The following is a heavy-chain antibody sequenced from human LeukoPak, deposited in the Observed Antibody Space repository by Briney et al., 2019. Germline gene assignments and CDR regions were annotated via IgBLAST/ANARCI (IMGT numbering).Heavy chain of an antibody. J-gene: IGHJ4*02. CDR3: ARGWELRYFDY. Sequence: SQTLSLTCTVSGGSISSGDYYWHWIRQPPGKGLEYIGYIFYSGSTYYNPSLKSRVTISGDTSKNQFSLKLSSVTAADTAVYYCARGWELRYFDYWGQGTLVTVSS. D-gene: IGHD4-23*01. CDR2: IFYSGST. CDR1: GGSISSGDYY. V-gene: IGHV4-30-4*01.